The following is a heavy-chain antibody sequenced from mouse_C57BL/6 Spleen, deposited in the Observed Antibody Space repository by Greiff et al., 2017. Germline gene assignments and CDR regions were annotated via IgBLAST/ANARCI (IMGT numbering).Heavy chain of an antibody. D-gene: IGHD2-5*01. Sequence: QVQLQQSGAELARPGASVKLSCKASGYTFTSYGISWVKQRTGQGLEWIGEIYPRSGNTYYNEKFKGKATLTADKSSSTAYMELRSLTSEDSAVYFCARGRSNYDYFDYWGQGTTLTVSS. J-gene: IGHJ2*01. CDR2: IYPRSGNT. CDR1: GYTFTSYG. CDR3: ARGRSNYDYFDY. V-gene: IGHV1-81*01.